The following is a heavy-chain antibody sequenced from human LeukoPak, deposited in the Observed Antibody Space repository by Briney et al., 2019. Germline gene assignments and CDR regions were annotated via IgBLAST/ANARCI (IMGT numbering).Heavy chain of an antibody. CDR3: ARASLDSSGWVDY. CDR1: GYTFTGYY. J-gene: IGHJ4*02. V-gene: IGHV1-2*02. CDR2: INPNSGGT. Sequence: GASVKVSCTASGYTFTGYYMHWVRQAPGKGLEWMGWINPNSGGTNYAQTLQGRVTMTRDTSISTAYMELSRLRSDDTAVYYCARASLDSSGWVDYWGQGTLVTVSS. D-gene: IGHD6-19*01.